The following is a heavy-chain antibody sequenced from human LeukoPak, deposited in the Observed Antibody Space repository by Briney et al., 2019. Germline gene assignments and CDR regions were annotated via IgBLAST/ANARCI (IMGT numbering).Heavy chain of an antibody. D-gene: IGHD6-13*01. J-gene: IGHJ5*02. CDR2: MNPNSGNT. V-gene: IGHV1-8*01. CDR1: GYTFTSYD. CDR3: ARGLWIAAAGLGWFDP. Sequence: GASVKVSCKASGYTFTSYDINWVRQATGQGLEWMGWMNPNSGNTGYAQKFQGRVTMTRNTSISTAYMELSSLRSEDKAVYYCARGLWIAAAGLGWFDPLGEGALVTVCS.